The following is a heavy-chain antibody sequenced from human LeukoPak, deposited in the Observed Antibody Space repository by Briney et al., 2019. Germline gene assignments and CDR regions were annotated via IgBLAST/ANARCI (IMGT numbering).Heavy chain of an antibody. V-gene: IGHV1-69*13. CDR2: IIPIFGTA. CDR1: GGTFSSYA. Sequence: GASVKVSCKASGGTFSSYAISWVRQAPGQGLEWMGGIIPIFGTANYAQKFRGRVTITADESTSTAYMELRSLRSDDTAVYYCAREAPILGWFGELSSPRIDYWGQGTLVTVSS. CDR3: AREAPILGWFGELSSPRIDY. D-gene: IGHD3-10*01. J-gene: IGHJ4*02.